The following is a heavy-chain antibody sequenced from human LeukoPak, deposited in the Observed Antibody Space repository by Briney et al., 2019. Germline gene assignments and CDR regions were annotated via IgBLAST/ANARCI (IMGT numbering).Heavy chain of an antibody. J-gene: IGHJ4*02. V-gene: IGHV3-7*03. CDR1: GFTFSSSW. CDR3: ARGQTTMTN. D-gene: IGHD4-17*01. Sequence: GGSLRLSCAASGFTFSSSWMSWVRQAPGEGLEWVANIKQDGSEKSYVDSVKGRFTISRDNTKNSLYLQMNSLRAEDTAVYYCARGQTTMTNWGQGTLVTVSS. CDR2: IKQDGSEK.